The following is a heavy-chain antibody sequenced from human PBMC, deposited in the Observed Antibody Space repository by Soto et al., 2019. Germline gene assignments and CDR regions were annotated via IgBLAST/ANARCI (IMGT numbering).Heavy chain of an antibody. D-gene: IGHD2-2*01. V-gene: IGHV3-21*01. CDR2: ISSRSTYR. Sequence: GXSLRLTVAASGFTFSCYSLNWVRQAPGKGLEFVSSISSRSTYRYYADSVKGRFTISRDNAKNSLYLQMNSLRAEDTAVYYCARDQMGGRQLPIDDWGQGTLVTVPS. J-gene: IGHJ4*02. CDR3: ARDQMGGRQLPIDD. CDR1: GFTFSCYS.